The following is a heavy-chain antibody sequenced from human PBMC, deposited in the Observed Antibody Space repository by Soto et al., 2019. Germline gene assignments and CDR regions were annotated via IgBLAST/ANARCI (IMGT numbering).Heavy chain of an antibody. V-gene: IGHV3-23*01. CDR3: ARATYNSNHEY. D-gene: IGHD1-20*01. CDR2: IPDRPDSA. Sequence: RAPLRLSCAASGFIFRIYAMSWVLHVLGKALEWISTIPDRPDSASYADSVKGRFTISRDNARNSLYLQMNRLGVDDTALYFCARATYNSNHEYWGQGT. J-gene: IGHJ4*02. CDR1: GFIFRIYA.